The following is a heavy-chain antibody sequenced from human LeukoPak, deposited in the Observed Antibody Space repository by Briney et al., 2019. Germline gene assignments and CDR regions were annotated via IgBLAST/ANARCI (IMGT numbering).Heavy chain of an antibody. CDR2: ISGSGGST. CDR3: AKDLELGWELGVDY. D-gene: IGHD1-26*01. V-gene: IGHV3-23*01. CDR1: GFTFSSYA. J-gene: IGHJ4*02. Sequence: GGSLGLSCAASGFTFSSYAMSWVRQAPGKGLEWVSAISGSGGSTYYADSVKGRFTISRDNSKNTLYLQVNSLRAEDTAVYYCAKDLELGWELGVDYWGQGTLVTVSS.